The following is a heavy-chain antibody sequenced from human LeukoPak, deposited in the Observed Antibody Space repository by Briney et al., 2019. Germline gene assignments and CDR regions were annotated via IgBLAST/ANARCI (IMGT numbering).Heavy chain of an antibody. J-gene: IGHJ4*02. CDR1: GYSFTRYG. CDR2: ISGYNGKA. D-gene: IGHD6-19*01. V-gene: IGHV1-18*01. Sequence: GASVKVSCKASGYSFTRYGVSWVRQAPGQGLEWMGWISGYNGKANYAQNLQGRVTLTIDTSMATAYMELRGLRPDDTAVYYCARDELAGSGWYQYWGQGTLVAVSA. CDR3: ARDELAGSGWYQY.